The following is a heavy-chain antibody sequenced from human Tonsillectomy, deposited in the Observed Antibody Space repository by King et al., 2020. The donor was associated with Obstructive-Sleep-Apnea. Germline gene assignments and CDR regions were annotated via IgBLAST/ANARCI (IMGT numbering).Heavy chain of an antibody. CDR3: ARLVRGAIHLDY. Sequence: VQLQESGPGLVKPSQTLSLTCTVSGGSISSGGYYWSWIRQHPGKGLEWIGYIFYSGGTYYNPSLKSRVTISVDTSKNQFSLKLSSVTAADTAVYYCARLVRGAIHLDYWGQGTLVTVSS. CDR1: GGSISSGGYY. D-gene: IGHD3-16*02. V-gene: IGHV4-31*03. J-gene: IGHJ4*02. CDR2: IFYSGGT.